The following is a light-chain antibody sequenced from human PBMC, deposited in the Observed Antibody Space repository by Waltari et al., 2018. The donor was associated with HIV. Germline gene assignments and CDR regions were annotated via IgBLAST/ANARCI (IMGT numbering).Light chain of an antibody. Sequence: TQSPLSLPVTPGEPASISCRSSQSLLHSNGYNYLDWYLQKPGQSPQLLIYLGSNRASGVPDRFSGSGSGTDFTLKISRVEAEDVGVYYCMQALQTLWTFDQGTKVEIK. CDR3: MQALQTLWT. CDR2: LGS. CDR1: QSLLHSNGYNY. V-gene: IGKV2-28*01. J-gene: IGKJ1*01.